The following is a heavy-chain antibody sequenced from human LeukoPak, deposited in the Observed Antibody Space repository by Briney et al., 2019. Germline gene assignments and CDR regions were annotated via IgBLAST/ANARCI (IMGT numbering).Heavy chain of an antibody. V-gene: IGHV3-33*01. CDR1: GFIFSHYG. D-gene: IGHD4-11*01. Sequence: GGSLRLSCAASGFIFSHYGMHWVRQAPGKGLEWVAVRWSDGSNRFYAGSVKGRFTISRDNSQNTVFLQMNSLRVEDTAMYYCARDAQRGFDYSNSLEYWGHGTLVTVSS. CDR3: ARDAQRGFDYSNSLEY. J-gene: IGHJ4*01. CDR2: RWSDGSNR.